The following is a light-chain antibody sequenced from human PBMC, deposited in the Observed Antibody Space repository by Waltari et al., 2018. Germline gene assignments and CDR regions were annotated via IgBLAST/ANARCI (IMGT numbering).Light chain of an antibody. CDR3: FSYAGSNNLV. CDR2: EVS. CDR1: SSDVGAYNY. Sequence: QSALTQPPSASGSPGQSVTISCTGTSSDVGAYNYVSSYQQHPHKAPQLMIFEVSPRPPGVPDRVAGSMSGNTASLTVSGLQAEDEADYYCFSYAGSNNLVFGGGTKLTVL. V-gene: IGLV2-8*01. J-gene: IGLJ2*01.